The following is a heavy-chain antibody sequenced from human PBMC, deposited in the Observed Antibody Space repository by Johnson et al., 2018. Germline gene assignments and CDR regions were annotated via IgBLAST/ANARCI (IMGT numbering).Heavy chain of an antibody. J-gene: IGHJ3*02. D-gene: IGHD3-10*01. CDR2: IYSGGST. V-gene: IGHV3-66*01. CDR1: GFTVSSSY. Sequence: VQLVQSGGGLVQSGRSLRLSCAASGFTVSSSYMSWVRQAPGKGLEWVSIIYSGGSTYYADSVKGRFTIPRDTSKNTLYLQMNRLRAEDTAVYYCARWDYCGSGRYGFDSWGQGTRVTVSS. CDR3: ARWDYCGSGRYGFDS.